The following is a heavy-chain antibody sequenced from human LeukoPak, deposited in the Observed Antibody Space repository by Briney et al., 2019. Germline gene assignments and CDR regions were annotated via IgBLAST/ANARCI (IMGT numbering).Heavy chain of an antibody. CDR1: GYTFNSYW. CDR3: ARLSEELEAHFDF. J-gene: IGHJ4*02. V-gene: IGHV5-51*01. D-gene: IGHD6-13*01. CDR2: IYGGDSET. Sequence: GESLQISCQGSGYTFNSYWIGWVRRLPGKGLVWMGFIYGGDSETRYSPSFQGHVTISADKSIWTAYLQWSSLKASDAAMYYCARLSEELEAHFDFWGQGTPVTVSS.